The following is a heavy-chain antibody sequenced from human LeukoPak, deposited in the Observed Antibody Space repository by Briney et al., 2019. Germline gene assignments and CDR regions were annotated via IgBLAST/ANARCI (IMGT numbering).Heavy chain of an antibody. J-gene: IGHJ3*01. V-gene: IGHV3-23*01. Sequence: GGSLRLSCAASGFTFSRYAMRWVRQAPGKGLEWVSAVSGSGGSTYYADSVKGLFTISRDNSKNTLYLHSKSLRAEDAAVYSCAKRMIRGVNHDAFDLWGQGTMVTVSS. CDR2: VSGSGGST. CDR3: AKRMIRGVNHDAFDL. D-gene: IGHD3-10*01. CDR1: GFTFSRYA.